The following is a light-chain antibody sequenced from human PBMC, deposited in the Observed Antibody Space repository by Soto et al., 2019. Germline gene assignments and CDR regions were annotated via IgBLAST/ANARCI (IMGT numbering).Light chain of an antibody. Sequence: QSVLTQPASVSGSPGQSITISCTGTSSNVGRFNFVSWFQQHPGKAPKLLIYEVTKRPSGVPDRFSGSTSGNTASLTVSGLHAEDEADYYCSSYAGSSNVFGTGTKVTVL. J-gene: IGLJ1*01. V-gene: IGLV2-8*01. CDR1: SSNVGRFNF. CDR2: EVT. CDR3: SSYAGSSNV.